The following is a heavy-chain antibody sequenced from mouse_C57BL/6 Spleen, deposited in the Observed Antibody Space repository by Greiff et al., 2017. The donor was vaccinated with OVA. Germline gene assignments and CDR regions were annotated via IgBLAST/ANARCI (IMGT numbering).Heavy chain of an antibody. V-gene: IGHV1-7*01. J-gene: IGHJ2*01. D-gene: IGHD1-1*01. CDR3: ARACITTVLATDFDY. CDR2: ITPSSGYT. Sequence: QVQLQQSGAELAKPGASVKLSCKASGYTFTSYWMHWVKQRPGQGLEWIGYITPSSGYTKYNQKFKDKATLTADKSSSTAYMQLSSLTYEDSAVYYCARACITTVLATDFDYWGQGTTLTVSS. CDR1: GYTFTSYW.